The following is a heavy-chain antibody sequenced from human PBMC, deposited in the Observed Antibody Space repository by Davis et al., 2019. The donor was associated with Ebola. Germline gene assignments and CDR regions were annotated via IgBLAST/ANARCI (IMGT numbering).Heavy chain of an antibody. D-gene: IGHD6-19*01. CDR2: ISAYNGNT. CDR3: ARDRREQWLVYRYFQH. J-gene: IGHJ1*01. CDR1: GYTFTSYG. V-gene: IGHV1-18*01. Sequence: ASVKVSCKASGYTFTSYGISWVRQAPGQGLEWMGWISAYNGNTNYAQKLQGRVTMTTDTSRSTAYMELRSLRSDDTAVYYCARDRREQWLVYRYFQHWGQGTLVTVSS.